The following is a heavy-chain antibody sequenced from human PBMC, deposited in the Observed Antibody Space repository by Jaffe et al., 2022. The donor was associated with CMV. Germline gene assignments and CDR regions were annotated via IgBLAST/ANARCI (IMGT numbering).Heavy chain of an antibody. CDR3: ARVGSSGWYRAWWYFDL. J-gene: IGHJ2*01. CDR1: GGSISSYY. Sequence: QVQLQESGPGLVKPSETLSLTCTVSGGSISSYYWSWIRQPPGKGLEWIGYIYYSGSTNYNPSLKSRVTISVDTSKNQFSLKLSSVTAADTAVYYCARVGSSGWYRAWWYFDLWGRGTLVTVSS. CDR2: IYYSGST. D-gene: IGHD6-19*01. V-gene: IGHV4-59*08.